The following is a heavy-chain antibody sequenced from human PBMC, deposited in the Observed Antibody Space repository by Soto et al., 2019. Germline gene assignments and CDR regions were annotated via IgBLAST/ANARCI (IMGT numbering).Heavy chain of an antibody. CDR2: INAANDNT. Sequence: ASVKVSCKASGYTFTNYLMHWVRQAPGQRLEWMGWINAANDNTKYSQKLQGRATFTRDTSATTAYMELSSLRSEDTAVYYCARGFEAARSFDYWGKGTLVTVSS. J-gene: IGHJ4*02. CDR3: ARGFEAARSFDY. CDR1: GYTFTNYL. D-gene: IGHD6-6*01. V-gene: IGHV1-3*01.